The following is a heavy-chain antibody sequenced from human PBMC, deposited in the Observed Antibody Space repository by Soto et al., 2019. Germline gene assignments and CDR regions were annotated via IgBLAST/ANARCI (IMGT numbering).Heavy chain of an antibody. CDR1: GGSISSSSYY. J-gene: IGHJ3*02. D-gene: IGHD3-3*01. CDR3: ASRRPSELRFLEWLYLDDAFDI. CDR2: IYYSGST. Sequence: SETLSLTCTVSGGSISSSSYYWGWIRQPPGKGLEWIGSIYYSGSTYYNPSLKSRVTISVDTSKNQFSLKLSSVTAADTAVYYCASRRPSELRFLEWLYLDDAFDIWGQGTMVTVSS. V-gene: IGHV4-39*01.